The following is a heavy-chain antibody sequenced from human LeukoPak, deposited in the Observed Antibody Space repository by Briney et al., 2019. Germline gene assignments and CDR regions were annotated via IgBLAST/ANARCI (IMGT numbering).Heavy chain of an antibody. CDR2: ISGDGGST. Sequence: GGSLRLSCAASGFTFDDYAMHWVRQAPGKGLEWVSLISGDGGSTYYADSVKGRFTISRDNSKNSLYLQMNSLRTEDTALYYCAKVSTLCSSTSCYSYYFDYWGQGTLVTVSS. CDR1: GFTFDDYA. J-gene: IGHJ4*02. D-gene: IGHD2-2*01. V-gene: IGHV3-43*02. CDR3: AKVSTLCSSTSCYSYYFDY.